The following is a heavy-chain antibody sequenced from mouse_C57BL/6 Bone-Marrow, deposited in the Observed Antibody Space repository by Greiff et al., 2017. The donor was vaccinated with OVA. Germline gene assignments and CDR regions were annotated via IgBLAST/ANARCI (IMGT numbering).Heavy chain of an antibody. CDR3: ARSITTVVDYFGY. V-gene: IGHV1-85*01. CDR2: IYPRDGST. D-gene: IGHD1-1*01. J-gene: IGHJ2*01. Sequence: QVQLQQSGPELVKPGASVKLSCKASGYTFTSYDINWVKQRPGQGLEWIGWIYPRDGSTMYNEKFKGKATLTVDTSSSTAYMELHSLTSEDSAVYFCARSITTVVDYFGYWGQGTTLTVSS. CDR1: GYTFTSYD.